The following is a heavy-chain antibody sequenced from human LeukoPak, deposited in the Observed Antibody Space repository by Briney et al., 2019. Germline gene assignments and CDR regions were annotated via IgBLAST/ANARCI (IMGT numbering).Heavy chain of an antibody. V-gene: IGHV1-69*04. Sequence: SVKVSCKASGGTFSSYAISWVRQAPGQGLEWMGRIIPIFGIASYAQKFQGRVTITADKSTSTAYMELSSLRSEDTAVYYCASLYDSNDYWGQGTLVTVSS. CDR1: GGTFSSYA. D-gene: IGHD3-3*01. CDR2: IIPIFGIA. CDR3: ASLYDSNDY. J-gene: IGHJ4*02.